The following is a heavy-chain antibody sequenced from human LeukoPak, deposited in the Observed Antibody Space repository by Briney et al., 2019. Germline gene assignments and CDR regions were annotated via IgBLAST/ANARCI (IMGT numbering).Heavy chain of an antibody. V-gene: IGHV3-48*01. CDR3: ARERGSSGYYPPRFDY. D-gene: IGHD3-22*01. CDR1: GFTFSSYS. J-gene: IGHJ4*02. Sequence: PGGSLRLSCAASGFTFSSYSMNWVRQAPGKGLEWVSYISSSSSTIYYADSVKGRFTISRDNAKNSLYLQMNSLRAEDTAVYYCARERGSSGYYPPRFDYWGQGTLVTVSS. CDR2: ISSSSSTI.